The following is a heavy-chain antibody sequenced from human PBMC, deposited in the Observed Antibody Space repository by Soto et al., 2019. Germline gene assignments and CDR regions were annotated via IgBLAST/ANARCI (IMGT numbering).Heavy chain of an antibody. CDR3: ERGPKSYYYYYGMDV. CDR2: IYHSGST. J-gene: IGHJ6*02. V-gene: IGHV4-4*02. CDR1: GGSISSSNW. Sequence: SDTLSLTCAVSGGSISSSNWWSWVRQPPGKGLEWIGEIYHSGSTNYNPSLKSRVTISVDKSKNQFSLKLSSVTAADTAVYYCERGPKSYYYYYGMDVWGQGPTVTVSS.